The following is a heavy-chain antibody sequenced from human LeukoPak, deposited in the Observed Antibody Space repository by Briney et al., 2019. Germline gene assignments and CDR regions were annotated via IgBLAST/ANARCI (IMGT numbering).Heavy chain of an antibody. CDR3: AREITYYDYVWGSYRYTPNYYMDV. CDR1: GYTFTSYG. D-gene: IGHD3-16*02. Sequence: ASVKVSCKASGYTFTSYGISWVRQAPGQGLEWMGWISAYNGNTHYAQKLRGRVTMTTDTSTSTAYMELSSLRSDDAAVYYCAREITYYDYVWGSYRYTPNYYMDVWGKGTTVTVSS. V-gene: IGHV1-18*01. CDR2: ISAYNGNT. J-gene: IGHJ6*03.